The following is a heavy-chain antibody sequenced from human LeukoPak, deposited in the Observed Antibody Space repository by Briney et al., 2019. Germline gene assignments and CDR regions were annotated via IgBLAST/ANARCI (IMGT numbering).Heavy chain of an antibody. J-gene: IGHJ4*02. CDR3: ARDQNFHDSGGYYGIES. V-gene: IGHV1-2*02. Sequence: ASVKVSCKASGYTFTGYYLHWVRQAPGQGLEWIGWINPNNGGTNYAQKFQDRVTMTRDTSISTVYMELSRLTSDDTAVYYCARDQNFHDSGGYYGIESWGQGTLVTVSS. D-gene: IGHD3-22*01. CDR2: INPNNGGT. CDR1: GYTFTGYY.